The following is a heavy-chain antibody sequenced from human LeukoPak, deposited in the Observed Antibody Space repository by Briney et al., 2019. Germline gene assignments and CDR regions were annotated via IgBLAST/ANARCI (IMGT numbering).Heavy chain of an antibody. CDR3: AKIGRSYDFWTGYYEEEVDYMDV. CDR1: GFDVIENY. D-gene: IGHD3-3*01. V-gene: IGHV3-53*01. CDR2: IYSGGSI. J-gene: IGHJ6*03. Sequence: GGSLRLSCAVSGFDVIENYVTWVRQAPGKGLEWVSVIYSGGSIYYSDSVKGRFTISRDTSRNMVFLQMTSLRAEDTAVYYCAKIGRSYDFWTGYYEEEVDYMDVWGKGTTVTVSS.